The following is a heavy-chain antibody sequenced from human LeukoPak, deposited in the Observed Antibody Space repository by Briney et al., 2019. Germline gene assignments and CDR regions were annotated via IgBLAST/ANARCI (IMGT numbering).Heavy chain of an antibody. CDR3: ARDRSRGSGAYYYYMDG. CDR1: GGSFSSSSYY. V-gene: IGHV4-39*07. CDR2: IYYSGST. J-gene: IGHJ6*03. D-gene: IGHD6-19*01. Sequence: PSETLSLTCAVYGGSFSSSSYYWGWIRQPPGKGLEWIGSIYYSGSTYYNPSLKSRVTISVDTSKNQFSLKLSSVTAADTAVYYCARDRSRGSGAYYYYMDGWGKGITVNVSS.